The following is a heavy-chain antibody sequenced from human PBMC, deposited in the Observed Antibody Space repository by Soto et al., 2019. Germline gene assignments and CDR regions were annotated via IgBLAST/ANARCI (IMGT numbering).Heavy chain of an antibody. V-gene: IGHV4-39*01. CDR2: IYYSGST. J-gene: IGHJ4*02. D-gene: IGHD3-9*01. Sequence: QLQLQESGPGLVKPSETLSITCTVSGGSISSSSYYWGWIRQPPGKGLEWIGSIYYSGSTYYNPSLKSRVTISVDTSTNQFTLKLSSVTATDTSVYYCARLRGTYYDISPIDYWGQEPLLTVSS. CDR3: ARLRGTYYDISPIDY. CDR1: GGSISSSSYY.